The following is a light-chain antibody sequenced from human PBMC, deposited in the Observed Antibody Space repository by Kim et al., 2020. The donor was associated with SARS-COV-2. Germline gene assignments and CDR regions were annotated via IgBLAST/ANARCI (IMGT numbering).Light chain of an antibody. CDR2: ETS. Sequence: SRGQRAPLPCRASQSVRSGYIAWYQQRPGQAPRVLRYETSTRAIGIPDRFSGSGSGTDFTLIINRLEPEDFAVYYCQQYDSSPFTFGGGTRVDIK. J-gene: IGKJ4*01. CDR1: QSVRSGY. V-gene: IGKV3-20*01. CDR3: QQYDSSPFT.